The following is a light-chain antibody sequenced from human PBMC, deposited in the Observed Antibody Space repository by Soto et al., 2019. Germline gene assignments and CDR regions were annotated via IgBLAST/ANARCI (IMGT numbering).Light chain of an antibody. CDR1: QSVGNN. J-gene: IGKJ1*01. CDR3: QQYNNWPRT. Sequence: EIAMTQSPATLSVSQGARATLSCRASQSVGNNVAWYQQKPGQAPRLLIYGASTRATGIPARFSGSGSGTEFTLTISSLQSEDFATYFCQQYNNWPRTFGQGTKVDI. V-gene: IGKV3-15*01. CDR2: GAS.